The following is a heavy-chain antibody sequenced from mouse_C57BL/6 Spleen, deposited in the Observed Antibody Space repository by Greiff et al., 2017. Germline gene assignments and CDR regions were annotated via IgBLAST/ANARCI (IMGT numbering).Heavy chain of an antibody. D-gene: IGHD1-1*01. CDR2: ILPGSGST. CDR3: AREWITTVLSTRGAFAY. V-gene: IGHV1-9*01. Sequence: QVQLQQSGAELMKPGASVKLSCKATGYTFTGYWIEWVKQRPGHGLEWIGEILPGSGSTNYNEKFKGKATFTADTSSNTAYMLLSSLTTEDSAIXYCAREWITTVLSTRGAFAYWGQGTSVTVSS. CDR1: GYTFTGYW. J-gene: IGHJ4*01.